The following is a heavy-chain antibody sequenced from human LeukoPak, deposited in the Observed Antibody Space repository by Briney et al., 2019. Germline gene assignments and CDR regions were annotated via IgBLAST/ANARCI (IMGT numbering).Heavy chain of an antibody. Sequence: GGSLRLSCAASGFTFSSYSMNWVRQAPGKGLELVSSISSSSSYIYYADSVKGRFTISRDNAKNSLYLQMNSLRAEDTAVYYCARASSVVTLGYWGQGTLVTVSS. CDR2: ISSSSSYI. D-gene: IGHD4-23*01. CDR1: GFTFSSYS. J-gene: IGHJ4*02. CDR3: ARASSVVTLGY. V-gene: IGHV3-21*01.